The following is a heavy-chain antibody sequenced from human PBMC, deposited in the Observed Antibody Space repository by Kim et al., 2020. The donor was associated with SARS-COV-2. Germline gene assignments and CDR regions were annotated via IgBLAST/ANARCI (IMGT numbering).Heavy chain of an antibody. CDR1: GFTFSNAW. Sequence: GGSLRLSCAASGFTFSNAWMSWVRQAPGKGLEWVGRIKSKTDGGTTDYAAPVKGRFTISRDDSKNTLYLQMNSLKTEDTAVYYCTTGEWELRLYYFDYWGQGTLVTVSS. J-gene: IGHJ4*02. V-gene: IGHV3-15*01. D-gene: IGHD1-26*01. CDR2: IKSKTDGGTT. CDR3: TTGEWELRLYYFDY.